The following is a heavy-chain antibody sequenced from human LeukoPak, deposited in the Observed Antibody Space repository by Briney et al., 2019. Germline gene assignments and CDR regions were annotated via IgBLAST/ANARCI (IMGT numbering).Heavy chain of an antibody. CDR2: ISSSSSTI. CDR3: ATDYDSTTPGYFDY. D-gene: IGHD3-22*01. CDR1: GLTFSSYS. Sequence: GGSLRLSCAASGLTFSSYSMNWVRQAPGKGLKWVSYISSSSSTIYYADSVKGRFTISRDNAKSSLYLQMNSLRAEDTAVYYCATDYDSTTPGYFDYWGQGTLVTVSS. J-gene: IGHJ4*02. V-gene: IGHV3-48*01.